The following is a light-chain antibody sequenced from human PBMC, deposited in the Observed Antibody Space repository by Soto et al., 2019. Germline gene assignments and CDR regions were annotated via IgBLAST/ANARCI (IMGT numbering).Light chain of an antibody. V-gene: IGKV3-20*01. CDR3: QQYASSLT. CDR1: QSVSTNY. J-gene: IGKJ4*01. CDR2: DAS. Sequence: EIVLTQSPGTLSLSPGERATLSCRASQSVSTNYLAWYQQKPGQAPRLLIYDASSRATGVPDKFRGSGSGTDFTLISSRLEPEDFAVYYCQQYASSLTCGGGTKIEIK.